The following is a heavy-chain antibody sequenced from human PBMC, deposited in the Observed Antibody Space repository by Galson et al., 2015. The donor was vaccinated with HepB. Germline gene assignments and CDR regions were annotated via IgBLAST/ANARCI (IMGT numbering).Heavy chain of an antibody. V-gene: IGHV4-59*08. CDR3: ASTPRTYYDFWSGPGWFDP. J-gene: IGHJ5*02. CDR2: IYYSGST. CDR1: GGSISSYY. Sequence: SETLSLTCTVSGGSISSYYWSWIRQPPGKGLEWIGYIYYSGSTNYNPSLKSRVTISVDTSKNQFSLKLSSVTAADTAVYYCASTPRTYYDFWSGPGWFDPWGQGTLVTVSS. D-gene: IGHD3-3*01.